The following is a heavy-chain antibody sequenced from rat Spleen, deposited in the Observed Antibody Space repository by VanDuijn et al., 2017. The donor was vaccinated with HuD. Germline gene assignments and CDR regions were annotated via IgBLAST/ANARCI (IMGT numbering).Heavy chain of an antibody. CDR3: ARSRAPSYYSSYIDYLDY. CDR1: GYSITSNY. D-gene: IGHD1-2*01. Sequence: EVQLQESGPGLVKPSQSLSLTCSVTGYSITSNYWGWIRKFPGNKMEWMGYISYSGRTSYNPSLKSRISITRDTSNNQFFLKLNAVTTEDTATYYCARSRAPSYYSSYIDYLDYWGKGVMVTVSS. J-gene: IGHJ2*01. V-gene: IGHV3-1*01. CDR2: ISYSGRT.